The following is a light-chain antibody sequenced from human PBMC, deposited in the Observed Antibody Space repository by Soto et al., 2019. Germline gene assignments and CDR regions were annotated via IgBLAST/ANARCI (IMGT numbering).Light chain of an antibody. CDR2: EGT. CDR3: CSYASSSSYV. Sequence: QSVLTQPASVSGSPGKSITISCSGTTSDVGGYNLVSWYQQHTAKAPKLLVYEGTQRPSGVSSRFSGSKSGNTASLTISGLHAEDEADYYCCSYASSSSYVFGTGTKVTGL. CDR1: TSDVGGYNL. V-gene: IGLV2-23*01. J-gene: IGLJ1*01.